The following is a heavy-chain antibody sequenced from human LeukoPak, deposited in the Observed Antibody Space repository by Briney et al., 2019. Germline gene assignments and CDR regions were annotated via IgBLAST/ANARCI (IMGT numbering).Heavy chain of an antibody. Sequence: GGSLRLSCAASGSTFSDYYMSWIRQAPGKGLEWVSYISSSGSTIYYADSVKGRFTISRDNAKNSLYLQMNSLRAEDTAVYYCARDPAYDSSGSPYHYMDVWGKGTTVTVSS. CDR3: ARDPAYDSSGSPYHYMDV. V-gene: IGHV3-11*04. J-gene: IGHJ6*03. CDR2: ISSSGSTI. D-gene: IGHD3-22*01. CDR1: GSTFSDYY.